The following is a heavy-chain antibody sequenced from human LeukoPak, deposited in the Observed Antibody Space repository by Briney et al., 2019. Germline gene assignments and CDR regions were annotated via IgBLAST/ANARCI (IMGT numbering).Heavy chain of an antibody. CDR2: ISWNSGSI. Sequence: GGSLRLSCAASGFTFDDYAMHWVRQAPGKGLEWVSGISWNSGSIGYADSVKGRFTISRDNAKNSLYPQMNSLRAEDMALYYCAEDMSTRPQSAFDYWGQGTLVTVSS. CDR3: AEDMSTRPQSAFDY. D-gene: IGHD2-2*01. V-gene: IGHV3-9*03. CDR1: GFTFDDYA. J-gene: IGHJ4*02.